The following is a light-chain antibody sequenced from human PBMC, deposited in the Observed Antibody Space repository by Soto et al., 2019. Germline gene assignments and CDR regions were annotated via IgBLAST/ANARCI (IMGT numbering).Light chain of an antibody. CDR3: QQYASSPRT. CDR2: AAS. Sequence: IVLTQSPGTLSLSPGERATLSCRASQRVSRSYLAWYQQKPEQTPRLRIYAASSRATGIPDRFSGSGSGTDFTLTISRLERDDFAVSYCQQYASSPRTFGQGTRVE. J-gene: IGKJ1*01. CDR1: QRVSRSY. V-gene: IGKV3-20*01.